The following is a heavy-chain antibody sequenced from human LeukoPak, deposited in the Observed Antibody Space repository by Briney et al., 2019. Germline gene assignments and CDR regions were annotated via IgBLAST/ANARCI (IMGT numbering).Heavy chain of an antibody. CDR2: IYHSGST. J-gene: IGHJ6*03. CDR3: ARQGARWPYYYYYYMDV. CDR1: GYSISSGYY. D-gene: IGHD5-24*01. V-gene: IGHV4-38-2*02. Sequence: SETLSLTCTVSGYSISSGYYWGWIRQPPGKGLEWIGSIYHSGSTYYNPSLKSRVTISVDTSKNQFSLKLSSVTAADTAVYYCARQGARWPYYYYYYMDVWGKGTTVTISS.